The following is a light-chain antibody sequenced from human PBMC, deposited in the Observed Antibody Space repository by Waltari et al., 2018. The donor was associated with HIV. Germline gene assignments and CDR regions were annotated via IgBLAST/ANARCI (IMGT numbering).Light chain of an antibody. CDR2: EVN. CDR1: SSDVGDYNY. V-gene: IGLV2-8*01. J-gene: IGLJ3*02. CDR3: SSYVGSNRV. Sequence: QSALTQPPSASGSPGQSVTISCTGISSDVGDYNYVSWYQQHPGKAPQLMIDEVNKRPSGVPDRFSGSKSDNTASLTVAGLQAEDEADYYCSSYVGSNRVFGGGTKLTVL.